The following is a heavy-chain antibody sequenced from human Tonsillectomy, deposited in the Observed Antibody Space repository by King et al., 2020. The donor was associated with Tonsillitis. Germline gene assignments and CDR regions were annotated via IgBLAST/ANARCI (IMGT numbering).Heavy chain of an antibody. CDR1: GYTFTDYY. D-gene: IGHD2/OR15-2a*01. J-gene: IGHJ4*02. CDR2: VNPDSGGT. CDR3: ARDLIGSSYLDS. V-gene: IGHV1-2*04. Sequence: QLVQSGPEVKKPGASVKVSCKASGYTFTDYYIQWVRQAPGQGLEWMGWVNPDSGGTRYAQKFQDWVTMTSDTSINTAYMELSRLRSNDTAVYYCARDLIGSSYLDSWGQGTLVTVSS.